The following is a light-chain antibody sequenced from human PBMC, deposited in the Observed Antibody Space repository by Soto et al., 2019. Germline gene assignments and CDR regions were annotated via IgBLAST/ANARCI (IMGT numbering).Light chain of an antibody. CDR1: QSISTW. Sequence: DIQMPQSPSTLSAFVGARVTITCRASQSISTWLAWYQQKPGKAPNLLLYDASTLESGVPSRFIGSGSGTEFTLTISSLQPDDFATYYCQQYNSYSTFGHGTRVEI. V-gene: IGKV1-5*01. CDR3: QQYNSYST. CDR2: DAS. J-gene: IGKJ1*01.